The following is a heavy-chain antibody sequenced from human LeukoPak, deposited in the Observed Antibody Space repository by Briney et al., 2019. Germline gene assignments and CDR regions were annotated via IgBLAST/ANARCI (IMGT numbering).Heavy chain of an antibody. CDR1: GFTFTDYA. D-gene: IGHD2-2*02. V-gene: IGHV1-2*02. J-gene: IGHJ4*02. Sequence: GSVKLSCKASGFTFTDYAMHWVRQAPGKGLEWISGINSNSGSTNYAQKVKGRVTITRDTSSSTAYMELSRLRSDDTAVYYCARAILLLYGAPVYWCRERLVIVAS. CDR3: ARAILLLYGAPVY. CDR2: INSNSGST.